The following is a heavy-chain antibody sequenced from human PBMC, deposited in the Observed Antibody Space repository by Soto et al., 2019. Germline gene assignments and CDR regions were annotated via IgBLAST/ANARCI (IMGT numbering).Heavy chain of an antibody. CDR2: IIPLFGTT. V-gene: IGHV1-69*06. Sequence: GASVKVSYKAFGGTLSRHAISWVRQAPGQGLEWMGGIIPLFGTTTYAQKFQGRVTITAEISAYTVYMELNRLRSEDTAVYYCARESPLYGGSTGHFDYWGQGSLVTVSS. CDR3: ARESPLYGGSTGHFDY. D-gene: IGHD3-10*01. CDR1: GGTLSRHA. J-gene: IGHJ4*02.